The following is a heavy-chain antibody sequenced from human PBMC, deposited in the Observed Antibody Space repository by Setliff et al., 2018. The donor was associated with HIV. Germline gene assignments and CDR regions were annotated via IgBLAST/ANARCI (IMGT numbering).Heavy chain of an antibody. D-gene: IGHD2-8*01. Sequence: GGSLRLSCAASGFTFSNYWIIWVRQAPGKGLEWVASINQDGGQKYYVDSVKGRFTISRDNAKNSLYLQMNSLRAEDTAVYYCARDKGPNLLDYWGQGTLVTVSS. V-gene: IGHV3-7*01. CDR3: ARDKGPNLLDY. CDR1: GFTFSNYW. J-gene: IGHJ4*02. CDR2: INQDGGQK.